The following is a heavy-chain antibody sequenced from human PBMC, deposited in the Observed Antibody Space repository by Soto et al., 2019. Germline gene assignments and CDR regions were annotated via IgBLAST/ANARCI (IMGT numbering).Heavy chain of an antibody. Sequence: PGCSLRLSCAAAGFTLTSYAMHWIRLAPGKGLEWVAVISYDGSNKYYAETEKGRFTISRDNSKNSLYLQMNSLIAEDTAVYYCARDSALIVVAEAFDIWGQGT. J-gene: IGHJ3*02. V-gene: IGHV3-30-3*01. CDR2: ISYDGSNK. CDR3: ARDSALIVVAEAFDI. D-gene: IGHD3-22*01. CDR1: GFTLTSYA.